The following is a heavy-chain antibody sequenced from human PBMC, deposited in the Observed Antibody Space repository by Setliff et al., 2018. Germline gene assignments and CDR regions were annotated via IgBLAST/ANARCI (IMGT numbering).Heavy chain of an antibody. J-gene: IGHJ4*02. D-gene: IGHD3-10*01. CDR1: GYTFTNYG. V-gene: IGHV1-69*10. Sequence: SVKVSCKASGYTFTNYGVTWVRQAPGQGLEWMGWIGAILGIANYAQKFQGRVTITADESTSTAYMELSSLRSEDTAVYYCARDSSYYYGSDYWGQGTLVTVSS. CDR2: IGAILGIA. CDR3: ARDSSYYYGSDY.